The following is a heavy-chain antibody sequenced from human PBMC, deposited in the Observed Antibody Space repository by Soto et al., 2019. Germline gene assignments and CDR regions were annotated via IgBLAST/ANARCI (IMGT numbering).Heavy chain of an antibody. CDR2: IGTAGDT. J-gene: IGHJ4*02. Sequence: HPGGSLRLSCEASGFTFSGFDMHWVRQPTGKGLEWVSTIGTAGDTYYAVSVKGLFTISRDNAKNSLSLQINSLRAGDTAVYFCARGQEVGSHFFDSWGQGTQVTVSS. CDR1: GFTFSGFD. D-gene: IGHD3-10*01. V-gene: IGHV3-13*01. CDR3: ARGQEVGSHFFDS.